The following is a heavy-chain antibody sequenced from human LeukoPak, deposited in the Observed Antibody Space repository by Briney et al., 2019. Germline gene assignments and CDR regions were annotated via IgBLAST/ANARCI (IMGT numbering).Heavy chain of an antibody. CDR2: IYYSGST. J-gene: IGHJ4*02. CDR1: GGSISSGGYY. Sequence: PSQTLSLTCTVSGGSISSGGYYWSWIRQHPGKGLEWIGYIYYSGSTYYNPSLKSRVTISVDTSKNQFSLKLSSVTAADTAVYYCARGYDILTRFFDYWGQGTLVTVSS. CDR3: ARGYDILTRFFDY. V-gene: IGHV4-31*03. D-gene: IGHD3-9*01.